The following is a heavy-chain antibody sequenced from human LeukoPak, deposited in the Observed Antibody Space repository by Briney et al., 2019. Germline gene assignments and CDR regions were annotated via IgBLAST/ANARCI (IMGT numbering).Heavy chain of an antibody. J-gene: IGHJ4*02. D-gene: IGHD3-22*01. V-gene: IGHV3-23*01. CDR3: AKIYDSVDY. CDR1: GFTFNNYA. Sequence: GGSLRLSCVASGFTFNNYAMSWVRQAPGKGLEWVSFISGSGDGTYYVDSVKGRFTISRDNSKNTLYLQMNSLRAEDTAVYYCAKIYDSVDYWGQGTLVTVSS. CDR2: ISGSGDGT.